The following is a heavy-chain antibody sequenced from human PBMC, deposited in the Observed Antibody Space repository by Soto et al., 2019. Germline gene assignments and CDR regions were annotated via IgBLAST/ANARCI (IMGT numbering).Heavy chain of an antibody. J-gene: IGHJ5*02. V-gene: IGHV3-30*01. CDR2: ISYDGINK. D-gene: IGHD2-15*01. CDR3: ARDSGGGGNGWFDP. Sequence: GGSLRLSCAASGFVFSSYAMHWVRQAPGKGLEWVAVISYDGINKYYADSVKGRFTISRDNSKNTLYLQMNSLRPEDAAVYFCARDSGGGGNGWFDPWGQGTLVTVSS. CDR1: GFVFSSYA.